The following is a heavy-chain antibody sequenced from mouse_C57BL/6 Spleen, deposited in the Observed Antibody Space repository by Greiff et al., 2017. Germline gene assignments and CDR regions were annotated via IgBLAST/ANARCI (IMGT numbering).Heavy chain of an antibody. J-gene: IGHJ1*03. D-gene: IGHD2-5*01. Sequence: VQVVESGPGLVAPSQSLSITCTVSGFSLTSYAISWVRQPPGKGLEWLGVIWTGGGTNYNSALKARLSISKDNSKSQVFLKMNSLQTDDTARYXCARKTYSNSWYFDVWGTGTTVTVSS. CDR2: IWTGGGT. V-gene: IGHV2-9-1*01. CDR3: ARKTYSNSWYFDV. CDR1: GFSLTSYA.